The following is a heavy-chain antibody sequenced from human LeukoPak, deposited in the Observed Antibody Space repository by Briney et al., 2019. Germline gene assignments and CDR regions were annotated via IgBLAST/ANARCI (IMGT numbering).Heavy chain of an antibody. V-gene: IGHV4-31*03. Sequence: SQTLSLTCTVSGGSISSGGYYWSWIRQHPGKGLEWIGYIYYSGSTYYNPSLKSRVTISVDTSKNQFALKLSSVTAADTAVYYCARGPGDTAMAQGYYFDYWGQGTLVTVSS. CDR3: ARGPGDTAMAQGYYFDY. CDR2: IYYSGST. J-gene: IGHJ4*02. CDR1: GGSISSGGYY. D-gene: IGHD5-18*01.